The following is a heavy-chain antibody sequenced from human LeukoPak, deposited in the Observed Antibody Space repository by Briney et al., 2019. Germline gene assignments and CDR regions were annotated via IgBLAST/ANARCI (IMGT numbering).Heavy chain of an antibody. Sequence: SAVNVSCKASGGTFSSYAISWVRQAPGQGLEWMGGIIPIFGTANYAQRFQGRVTITTDEYTSPAYMELSNLRSEDTAVYYRASRWGYCSSTSCPLYYYYMDVWGKGTTVTVSS. V-gene: IGHV1-69*05. CDR2: IIPIFGTA. J-gene: IGHJ6*03. D-gene: IGHD2-2*01. CDR1: GGTFSSYA. CDR3: ASRWGYCSSTSCPLYYYYMDV.